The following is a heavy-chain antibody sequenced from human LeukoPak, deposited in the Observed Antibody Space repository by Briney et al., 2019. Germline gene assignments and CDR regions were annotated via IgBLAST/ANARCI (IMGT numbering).Heavy chain of an antibody. CDR2: INAGNGNT. CDR1: GYTFTSYA. CDR3: ARGRVYGDYFDY. Sequence: ASVKVSCEASGYTFTSYAMHWVRQAPGQRLEWMGWINAGNGNTKYSQEFQGRVTITRDTSASTAYMELSSLRSEDMAVYYCARGRVYGDYFDYWGQGTLVTVSS. D-gene: IGHD4-17*01. J-gene: IGHJ4*02. V-gene: IGHV1-3*03.